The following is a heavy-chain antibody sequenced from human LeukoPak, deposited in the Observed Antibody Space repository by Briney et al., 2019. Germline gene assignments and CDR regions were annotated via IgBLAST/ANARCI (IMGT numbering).Heavy chain of an antibody. CDR2: IYSSGDT. CDR3: ARVAYTYGNSQGFDY. CDR1: GLTVSSNY. V-gene: IGHV3-66*01. J-gene: IGHJ4*02. D-gene: IGHD4-23*01. Sequence: GGSLRLSCVASGLTVSSNYMSWVRQAPGKGLEWVSVIYSSGDTYYADSVKGRFTTSRDSSKNTLYLQMNSLRAEDTAVFYCARVAYTYGNSQGFDYWGQGTLVAVSS.